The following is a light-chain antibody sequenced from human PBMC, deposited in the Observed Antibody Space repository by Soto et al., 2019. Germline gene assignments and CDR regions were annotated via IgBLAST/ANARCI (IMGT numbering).Light chain of an antibody. J-gene: IGKJ5*01. CDR2: DAS. V-gene: IGKV3-11*01. CDR1: QSVKTF. Sequence: FGLTQSPATLTLSPGARATLSSRASQSVKTFLVWYQQRPGQAPRLLIHDASHRAAGIPARFSGSGFGTDFTLTISSLGPEDAAVYYCQQLSNWPPIPFGQVARLEIK. CDR3: QQLSNWPPIP.